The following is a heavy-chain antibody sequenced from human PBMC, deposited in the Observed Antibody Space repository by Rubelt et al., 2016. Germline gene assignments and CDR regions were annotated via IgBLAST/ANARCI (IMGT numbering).Heavy chain of an antibody. CDR1: GFSFSSHG. J-gene: IGHJ4*02. CDR3: ARGSQSSGYGSPGDY. D-gene: IGHD3-22*01. V-gene: IGHV3-30*02. Sequence: GGSLRLSCAASGFSFSSHGMNWVRQAPGRGLEWVAFILYDGSDKKYGDSVKGRFTISRDNAKNSLYLQMNSLRAEDTAFYYCARGSQSSGYGSPGDYWGQGTLVTVSS. CDR2: ILYDGSDK.